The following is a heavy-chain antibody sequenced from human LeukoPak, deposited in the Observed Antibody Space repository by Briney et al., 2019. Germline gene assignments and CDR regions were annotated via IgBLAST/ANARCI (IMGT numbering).Heavy chain of an antibody. J-gene: IGHJ6*02. CDR2: ISSSSSYI. D-gene: IGHD3-10*01. Sequence: PGGSLRLSCAASGFTFSSYSMNWVRQAPGKGLEWVSSISSSSSYIYYADSVKGRFTISRDNAKNSLNLQMNSLRAEDTAVYYCARSVPYYYGSGSSYYYYYGMDVWGQGTTVTVSS. CDR3: ARSVPYYYGSGSSYYYYYGMDV. CDR1: GFTFSSYS. V-gene: IGHV3-21*01.